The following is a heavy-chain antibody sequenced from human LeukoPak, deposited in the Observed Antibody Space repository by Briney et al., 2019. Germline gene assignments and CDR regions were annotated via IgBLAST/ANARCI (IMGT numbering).Heavy chain of an antibody. CDR1: GFTFSSYA. J-gene: IGHJ4*02. Sequence: GGSLRLSCAASGFTFSSYAMSWVRQAPGKGLVWVSAISGSGGSTYYADSVKGRFTISRDNSKNTLYLQMNSLRAEDTAVYYCARLRYFDWLLQTMYYFDYWGQGTLVTVSS. CDR2: ISGSGGST. D-gene: IGHD3-9*01. CDR3: ARLRYFDWLLQTMYYFDY. V-gene: IGHV3-23*01.